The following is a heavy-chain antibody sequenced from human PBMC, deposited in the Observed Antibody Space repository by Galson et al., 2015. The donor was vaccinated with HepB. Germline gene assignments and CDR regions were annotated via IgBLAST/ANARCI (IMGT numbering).Heavy chain of an antibody. Sequence: LRLSCAVSGFSVSDYYLSWVRQAPGKGPEWVSYISSSDSSTYYADFAKGRFTISRDNANNSLYLQMNSLRAEDTAVCYCARDWTRFCPMDVWGKGTTVTVSS. CDR1: GFSVSDYY. J-gene: IGHJ6*03. D-gene: IGHD3/OR15-3a*01. CDR2: ISSSDSST. CDR3: ARDWTRFCPMDV. V-gene: IGHV3-11*01.